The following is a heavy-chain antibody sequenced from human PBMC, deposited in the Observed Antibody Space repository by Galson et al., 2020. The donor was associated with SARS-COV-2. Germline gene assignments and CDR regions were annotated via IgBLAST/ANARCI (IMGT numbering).Heavy chain of an antibody. CDR1: GGSISSYY. D-gene: IGHD5-12*01. J-gene: IGHJ4*02. CDR3: ARSGVNLEMATINFDY. Sequence: ETSETLSLTCTVSGGSISSYYWSWIRQPPGKGLEWIGYIYYSGSTNYNPSLKSRVTISVDTSKNQFSLKLSSVTAADTAVYYCARSGVNLEMATINFDYWGQGTLVTVSS. V-gene: IGHV4-59*01. CDR2: IYYSGST.